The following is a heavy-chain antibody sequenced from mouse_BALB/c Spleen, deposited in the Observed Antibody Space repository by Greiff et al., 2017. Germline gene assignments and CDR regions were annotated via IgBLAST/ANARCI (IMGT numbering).Heavy chain of an antibody. CDR2: IWSGGST. D-gene: IGHD3-3*01. CDR1: GFSLTSYG. V-gene: IGHV2-4-1*01. CDR3: ARNRAGTYYAMDY. J-gene: IGHJ4*01. Sequence: VKLVESGPGLVQPSQSLSITCTVSGFSLTSYGVHWVRQSPGKGLEWLGVIWSGGSTDYNAAFISRLSISKDNSKSQVFFKMNSLQADDTAIYYCARNRAGTYYAMDYWGQGTSVTVSS.